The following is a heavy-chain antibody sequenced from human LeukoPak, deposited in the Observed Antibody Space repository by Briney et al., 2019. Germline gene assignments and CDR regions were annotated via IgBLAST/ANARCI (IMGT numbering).Heavy chain of an antibody. CDR1: GGSISSSNW. Sequence: PSETLSLTCAVSGGSISSSNWWSWVRQPPGKGLEWIGEIYHSGSTNYNPSLKSRVTISVDKSKNQFSLKLSSVTAADTAVYYCARGRGSSGWSPYYFDYWGQGTLVTVSS. J-gene: IGHJ4*02. D-gene: IGHD6-19*01. CDR2: IYHSGST. V-gene: IGHV4-4*02. CDR3: ARGRGSSGWSPYYFDY.